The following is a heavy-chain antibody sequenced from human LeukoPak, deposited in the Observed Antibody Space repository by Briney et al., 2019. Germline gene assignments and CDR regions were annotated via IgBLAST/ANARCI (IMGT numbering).Heavy chain of an antibody. CDR1: GGSISSGGYY. D-gene: IGHD3-16*01. J-gene: IGHJ4*02. CDR2: IYHSGST. Sequence: PSQTLSLTCTVSGGSISSGGYYWSWIRQPPGKGLEWIGYIYHSGSTYYNPSLKSRVTISVDRSKNQFSLKLSSVTAADTAVYYCARVGEGGYNDYWGQGTLVTVSS. V-gene: IGHV4-30-2*01. CDR3: ARVGEGGYNDY.